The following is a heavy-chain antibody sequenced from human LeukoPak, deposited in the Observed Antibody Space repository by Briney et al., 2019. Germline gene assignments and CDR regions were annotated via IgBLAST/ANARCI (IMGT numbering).Heavy chain of an antibody. CDR2: IWYDGSNK. D-gene: IGHD6-13*01. CDR1: GFTFSDYY. Sequence: GGSLRLSCVASGFTFSDYYMSWIRQAPGKGLEWVAVIWYDGSNKYYADSVKGRFTISRDNSKNTLYLQMNSLRAEDTAVYYCARDGIAAAAARYFDLWGRGTLVTVSS. J-gene: IGHJ2*01. CDR3: ARDGIAAAAARYFDL. V-gene: IGHV3-33*08.